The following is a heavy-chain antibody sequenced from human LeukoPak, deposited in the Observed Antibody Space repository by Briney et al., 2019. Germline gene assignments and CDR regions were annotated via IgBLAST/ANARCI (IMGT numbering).Heavy chain of an antibody. CDR3: ARGPGQATVTIYYYYYYGMDV. D-gene: IGHD4-17*01. Sequence: GGSLTLSCAASGFTFSSYAMHWVRQAPGKGLEWVAVISYDGSNKYYADSVKGRFTISRDNSKNTLYLQMNSLRAEDTAVYYCARGPGQATVTIYYYYYYGMDVWGQGTTVTVSS. V-gene: IGHV3-30-3*01. CDR1: GFTFSSYA. CDR2: ISYDGSNK. J-gene: IGHJ6*02.